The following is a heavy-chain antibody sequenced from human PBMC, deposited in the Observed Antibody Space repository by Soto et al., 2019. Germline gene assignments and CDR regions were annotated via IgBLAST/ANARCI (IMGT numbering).Heavy chain of an antibody. CDR3: XXXXXXXXXXXPRVDF. Sequence: EVQLLDSGGGLVQPGGSLRLSCAASGFTFNNYAMTWVRQAPGKGLEWVSAIRGGGDTTSYADSVKGRFTVSRDGSKXXXXXXXXXXXXXXXXXXXXXXXXXXXXXXXPRVDFWGQGTLVTVSS. CDR1: GFTFNNYA. CDR2: IRGGGDTT. J-gene: IGHJ4*02. V-gene: IGHV3-23*01.